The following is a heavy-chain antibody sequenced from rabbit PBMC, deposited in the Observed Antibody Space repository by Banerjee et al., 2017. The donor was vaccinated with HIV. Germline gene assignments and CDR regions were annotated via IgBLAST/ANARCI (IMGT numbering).Heavy chain of an antibody. J-gene: IGHJ4*01. CDR3: ARDLAGVIGWNFNL. CDR1: GFSLSIYE. CDR2: IAADSSGNT. V-gene: IGHV1S45*01. Sequence: QEQLVESGGGLVQPGGSLTLTCKASGFSLSIYEMCWVRQAPGKGLEWIACIAADSSGNTVYASWAKGRFTISKTSSTTVTLQMTSLTAADTATYFCARDLAGVIGWNFNLWGQGTLVTVS. D-gene: IGHD4-1*01.